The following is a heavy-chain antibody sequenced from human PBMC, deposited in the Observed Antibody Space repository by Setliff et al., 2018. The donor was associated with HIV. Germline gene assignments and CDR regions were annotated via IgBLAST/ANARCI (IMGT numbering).Heavy chain of an antibody. CDR3: AREDSSWYGSLDY. Sequence: GGSLRLSCSASGFTFTIYPMHWVRQAPGKGLEYVSAISPNGDNTHYADFVKGRFTISRDNSKNTVYLQMNSLRAEDMAIYYCAREDSSWYGSLDYWGQGTPVTVSS. D-gene: IGHD6-13*01. CDR1: GFTFTIYP. CDR2: ISPNGDNT. J-gene: IGHJ4*02. V-gene: IGHV3-64*04.